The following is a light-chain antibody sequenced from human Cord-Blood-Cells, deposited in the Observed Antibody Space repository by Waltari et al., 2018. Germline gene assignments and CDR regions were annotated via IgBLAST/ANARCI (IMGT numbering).Light chain of an antibody. V-gene: IGKV3-15*01. CDR1: QSVSSN. CDR3: QQYNNWPPVT. Sequence: EIVMTQSPATLSVSPGARATLSCRASQSVSSNLAWHQQKPGQAPRRLIYGASTRATGIPARFSGSGSGTEFTLTISSLQSEDFAVYYCQQYNNWPPVTFGQGTKVEIK. CDR2: GAS. J-gene: IGKJ1*01.